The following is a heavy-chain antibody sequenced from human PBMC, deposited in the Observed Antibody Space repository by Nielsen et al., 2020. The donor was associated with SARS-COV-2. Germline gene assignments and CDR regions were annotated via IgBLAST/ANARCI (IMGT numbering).Heavy chain of an antibody. Sequence: LRLSCTVSGGSISSGGYYWIWIRQHPGKGLEWIGYIYYSGSTYYNPSLKSRVTISVDTSKNQFSLKLSSVTAPDTAVYYCARGGGAVAGIDYWGQGTLVTVSS. CDR2: IYYSGST. J-gene: IGHJ4*02. CDR3: ARGGGAVAGIDY. CDR1: GGSISSGGYY. V-gene: IGHV4-31*03. D-gene: IGHD6-19*01.